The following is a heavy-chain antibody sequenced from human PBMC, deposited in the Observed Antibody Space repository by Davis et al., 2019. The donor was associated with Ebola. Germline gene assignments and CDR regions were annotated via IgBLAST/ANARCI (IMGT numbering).Heavy chain of an antibody. D-gene: IGHD2-15*01. CDR1: GYTFTSYY. CDR2: MNPNSGNT. CDR3: ASVGDIVVVVAATPLNY. V-gene: IGHV1-2*02. Sequence: ASVQVSCKASGYTFTSYYMHWVRQAPGQGLEWMGWMNPNSGNTGYAQKFQGRVTMTRDTSISTAYMELSRLRSDDTAVYYCASVGDIVVVVAATPLNYWGQGTLVTVSS. J-gene: IGHJ4*02.